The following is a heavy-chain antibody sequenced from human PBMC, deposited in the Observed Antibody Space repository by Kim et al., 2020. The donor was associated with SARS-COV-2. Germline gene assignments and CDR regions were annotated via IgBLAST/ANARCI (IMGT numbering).Heavy chain of an antibody. CDR3: ARGHAWNGGPYYFDY. D-gene: IGHD1-1*01. CDR1: GYTFSSYD. Sequence: ASVKVSRKASGYTFSSYDINWVRQATGQGLEWMGWMNPNSGNTGYAQKFQGRVTMTRNTSTSTAYMDLSSLRSEDTAVYYCARGHAWNGGPYYFDYWGQGTLVTVSS. J-gene: IGHJ4*02. CDR2: MNPNSGNT. V-gene: IGHV1-8*01.